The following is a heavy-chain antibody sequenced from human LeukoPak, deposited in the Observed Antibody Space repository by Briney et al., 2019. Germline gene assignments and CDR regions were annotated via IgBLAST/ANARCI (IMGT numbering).Heavy chain of an antibody. CDR2: INPSGDIT. V-gene: IGHV1-46*01. CDR1: AGTFSSYT. CDR3: ARPPDCGGDCYKYLQQ. D-gene: IGHD2-21*02. Sequence: ASVEVSCKASAGTFSSYTISWVRQAPGQGLEWMGIINPSGDITNYAQKFQGRVTLTRDTSTSTVYMELSSLTSEDTAVYYCARPPDCGGDCYKYLQQWGQGTLVIVSS. J-gene: IGHJ1*01.